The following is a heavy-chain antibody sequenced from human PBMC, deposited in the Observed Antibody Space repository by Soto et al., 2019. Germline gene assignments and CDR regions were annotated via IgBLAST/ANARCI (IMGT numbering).Heavy chain of an antibody. V-gene: IGHV3-33*01. CDR2: IWYDGSNK. J-gene: IGHJ6*03. Sequence: GGSLRLSCAASGFTFSSYGMHWVRQAPGKGLEWVAVIWYDGSNKYYADSVKGRFTISRDNSKNTLYLQMNSLRAEDTAVYYCARDGVQWREVFFDYMDVWGKGTTVTVSS. CDR1: GFTFSSYG. CDR3: ARDGVQWREVFFDYMDV. D-gene: IGHD2-8*01.